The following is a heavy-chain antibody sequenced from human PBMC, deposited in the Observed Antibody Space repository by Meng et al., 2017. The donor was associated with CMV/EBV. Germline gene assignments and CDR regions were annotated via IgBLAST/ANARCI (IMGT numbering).Heavy chain of an antibody. V-gene: IGHV3-30*02. CDR2: IRYDGSNK. CDR1: GFTVSSNY. Sequence: GGSLRLSCAASGFTVSSNYMSWVRQAPGKGLEWVAFIRYDGSNKYYADSVKGRFTISRDNSKNTLYLQMNSLRAEDTAVYYCAKGQVSLSSGMDVWGQGTTVTVSS. J-gene: IGHJ6*02. CDR3: AKGQVSLSSGMDV. D-gene: IGHD6-6*01.